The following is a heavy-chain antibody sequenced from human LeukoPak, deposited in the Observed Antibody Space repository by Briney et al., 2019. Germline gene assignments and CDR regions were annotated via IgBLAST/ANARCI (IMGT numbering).Heavy chain of an antibody. V-gene: IGHV3-30*04. CDR3: AKDTFYSSSWYGWDY. D-gene: IGHD6-13*01. CDR2: ISYDGSNK. CDR1: GFTFSSYA. J-gene: IGHJ4*02. Sequence: GGSLRLSCAASGFTFSSYAMHWVRQAPGKGLEWVAVISYDGSNKYYADSVKGRFTISRDNSKNTLYLQMNSLRAEDTAVYYCAKDTFYSSSWYGWDYWGQGTLVTVSS.